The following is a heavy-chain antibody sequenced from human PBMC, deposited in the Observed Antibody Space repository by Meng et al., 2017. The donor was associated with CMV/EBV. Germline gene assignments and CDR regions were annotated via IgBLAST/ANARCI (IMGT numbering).Heavy chain of an antibody. CDR2: IYWNDDK. D-gene: IGHD3-3*01. J-gene: IGHJ4*02. CDR3: AHSVKDFGVNHYFDY. CDR1: GFSPSTSGVG. V-gene: IGHV2-5*01. Sequence: SGFSPSTSGVGVGWIRQPPGKALEWLALIYWNDDKRYSPSLKSRLTITKDTSKNQVVLTMTNMDPVDTATYYCAHSVKDFGVNHYFDYWGQGTLVTVSS.